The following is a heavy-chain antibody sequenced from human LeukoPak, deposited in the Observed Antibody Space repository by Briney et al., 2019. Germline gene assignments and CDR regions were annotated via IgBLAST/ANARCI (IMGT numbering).Heavy chain of an antibody. Sequence: KPGGSLRLSCAASGFTFSSYGMHWVRQAPGKGLEWVSSISSTSSNIYYADSLKGRFTISRDNAKQSLYLQMNSLRAEDTAVYYCARVTLTGYYAFDYWGQGTLVTVSS. CDR1: GFTFSSYG. J-gene: IGHJ4*02. CDR2: ISSTSSNI. D-gene: IGHD3-9*01. CDR3: ARVTLTGYYAFDY. V-gene: IGHV3-21*01.